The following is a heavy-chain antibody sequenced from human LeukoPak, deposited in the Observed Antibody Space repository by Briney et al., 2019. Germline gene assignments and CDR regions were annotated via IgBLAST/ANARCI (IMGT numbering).Heavy chain of an antibody. CDR2: IYSGGST. Sequence: QTGGSLRLSCAASGFTVSSNYMSWVRQAPGKGLEWVSVIYSGGSTYYADSVKGRFTISRDNPKNTLYLQMNSLRAEDTAVYYCARPRRQYGLGLGYWGQGTLVTVSS. J-gene: IGHJ4*02. CDR3: ARPRRQYGLGLGY. V-gene: IGHV3-66*02. CDR1: GFTVSSNY. D-gene: IGHD4-11*01.